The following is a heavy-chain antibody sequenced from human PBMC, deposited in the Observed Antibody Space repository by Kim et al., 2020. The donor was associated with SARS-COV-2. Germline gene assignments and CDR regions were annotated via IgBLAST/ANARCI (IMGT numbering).Heavy chain of an antibody. J-gene: IGHJ4*02. CDR2: INHSGST. D-gene: IGHD3-3*01. Sequence: SETLSLTCAVYGGSFSGYYWSWIRQPPGKGLEWIGEINHSGSTNYNPSLKSRVTISVDTSKNQFSLKLSSVTAEDTAVYYCARTPLGVARILDYWGQGTLVTVSS. CDR1: GGSFSGYY. CDR3: ARTPLGVARILDY. V-gene: IGHV4-34*01.